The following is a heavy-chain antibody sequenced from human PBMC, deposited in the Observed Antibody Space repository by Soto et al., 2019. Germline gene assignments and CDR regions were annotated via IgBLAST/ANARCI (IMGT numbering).Heavy chain of an antibody. Sequence: PSETLSLTCAVSGGSISGTTYSWSWIRQPPGKGLEWIGYIYDSGNTCYNPSLKSQFSISVDRSKNQFSLKLSSVTAADTAVYYCARGQGAAAGHSNFDSWGQGAXVPVSS. D-gene: IGHD6-13*01. CDR2: IYDSGNT. V-gene: IGHV4-30-2*01. J-gene: IGHJ4*02. CDR3: ARGQGAAAGHSNFDS. CDR1: GGSISGTTYS.